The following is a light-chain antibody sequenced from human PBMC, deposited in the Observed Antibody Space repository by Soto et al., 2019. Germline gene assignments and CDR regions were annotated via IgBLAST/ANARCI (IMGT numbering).Light chain of an antibody. CDR3: AAWDDSLNAVV. CDR1: TSNIGSHT. Sequence: QAVVTQPPSASETPGQRVTISCSGGTSNIGSHTVNWYQQLPGTAPKLLIYTNNQRPSGVPDRFSASKSGTSASLAISGLQSEDEADYYCAAWDDSLNAVVFGGGTKVTVL. V-gene: IGLV1-44*01. CDR2: TNN. J-gene: IGLJ2*01.